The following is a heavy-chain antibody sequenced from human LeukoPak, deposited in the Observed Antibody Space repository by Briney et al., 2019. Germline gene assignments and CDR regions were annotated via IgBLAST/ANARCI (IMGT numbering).Heavy chain of an antibody. CDR3: ARDASPFDY. J-gene: IGHJ4*02. CDR1: GFTVSSNY. V-gene: IGHV3-66*01. Sequence: GGSLRLSCAASGFTVSSNYLNWVRQAPGKGLEWVSVIHSGGSTYYADSVKGRFTISRDNSRNTLYLQMNSLRAEDTAVYYCARDASPFDYWGQGTLVTVSS. CDR2: IHSGGST.